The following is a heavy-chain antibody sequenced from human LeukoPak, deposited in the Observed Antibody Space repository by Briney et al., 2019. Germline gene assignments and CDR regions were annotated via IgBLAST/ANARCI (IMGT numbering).Heavy chain of an antibody. CDR2: INHSGST. J-gene: IGHJ6*03. CDR3: ARRSRAPYYMDV. Sequence: SETLSLTCAVYGGSFSGYYWSWIRQPPGKGLEWIGEINHSGSTNYNPSLKSRVTISVDTSKNQFSLKLSSVTAADTAVYYCARRSRAPYYMDVWGKGTTATISS. D-gene: IGHD6-19*01. V-gene: IGHV4-34*01. CDR1: GGSFSGYY.